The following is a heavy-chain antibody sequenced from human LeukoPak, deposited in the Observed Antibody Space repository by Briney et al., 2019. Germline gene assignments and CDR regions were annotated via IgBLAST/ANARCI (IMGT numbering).Heavy chain of an antibody. Sequence: ASVKVSCKASGYTFTSYGINWVRQATGQGLEWMGWMNPNSGNTGYAQKFQGRVTMTRNTSISTAYMELSSLRSEDTAVYYCARGRSRGGAYLFDYWGQGTLVTVSS. V-gene: IGHV1-8*02. CDR3: ARGRSRGGAYLFDY. D-gene: IGHD1-26*01. J-gene: IGHJ4*02. CDR2: MNPNSGNT. CDR1: GYTFTSYG.